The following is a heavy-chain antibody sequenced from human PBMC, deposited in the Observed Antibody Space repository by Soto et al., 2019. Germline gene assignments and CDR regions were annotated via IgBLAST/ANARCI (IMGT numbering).Heavy chain of an antibody. CDR1: GFTFSSYS. CDR3: ARDLTSMYNWNDDGVTEDY. CDR2: ISSSSSYI. Sequence: GGSLRLSCAASGFTFSSYSMNWVRQAPGKGLEWVSSISSSSSYIYYADSVKGRFTISRDNAKNSLYLQMNSLRAEDTAVYYCARDLTSMYNWNDDGVTEDYWGQGTLVTVSS. D-gene: IGHD1-1*01. V-gene: IGHV3-21*01. J-gene: IGHJ4*02.